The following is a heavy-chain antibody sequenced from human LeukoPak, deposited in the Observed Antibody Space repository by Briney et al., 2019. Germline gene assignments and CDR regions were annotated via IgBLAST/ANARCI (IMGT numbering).Heavy chain of an antibody. Sequence: PGGSLRLSCAASGVTSRSYSMNWVRHGPGEGLEWVSSINSRGNDKYYAESVKGRFTISRDNAKNSLYLQMNNLRVEDTAVYYCAREGSIVPHQDLDCWGQGSLVTVSS. CDR2: INSRGNDK. CDR3: AREGSIVPHQDLDC. D-gene: IGHD2-21*01. CDR1: GVTSRSYS. V-gene: IGHV3-21*01. J-gene: IGHJ4*02.